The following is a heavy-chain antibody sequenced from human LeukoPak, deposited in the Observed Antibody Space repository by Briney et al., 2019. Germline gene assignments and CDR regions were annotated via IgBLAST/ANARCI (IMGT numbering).Heavy chain of an antibody. CDR3: ARMYYYYYGMDV. V-gene: IGHV1-8*01. Sequence: ASVKVSCKASGYTFTSYDINWVRQATGQGLEWMGWMNPNSGNTGYAQKFQGGVTMTRNTSTSTAYMELSSLRSEDTAVYYCARMYYYYYGMDVWGQGATVTVSS. CDR2: MNPNSGNT. J-gene: IGHJ6*02. CDR1: GYTFTSYD.